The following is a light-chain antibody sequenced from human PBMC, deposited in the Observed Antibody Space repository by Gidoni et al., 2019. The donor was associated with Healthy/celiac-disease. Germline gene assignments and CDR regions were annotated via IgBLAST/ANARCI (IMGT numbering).Light chain of an antibody. CDR3: QQLNSYPLT. Sequence: DIQLTQSPSFLSASVGDRVTITCRASQGISSYLAWYQQKPGKAPKLLIYAASNLQSGVPSRFSGSGSGTEFTLTISSLQPEDFATYYWQQLNSYPLTFGGGTKVEIK. CDR2: AAS. CDR1: QGISSY. J-gene: IGKJ4*01. V-gene: IGKV1-9*01.